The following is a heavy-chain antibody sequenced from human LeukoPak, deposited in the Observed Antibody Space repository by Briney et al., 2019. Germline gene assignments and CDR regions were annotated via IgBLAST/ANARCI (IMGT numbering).Heavy chain of an antibody. CDR3: AKDGIDSGDPNGFDP. J-gene: IGHJ5*02. Sequence: GGSLRLSCAASRFTVSSNYMTWVRQAPGKGLEWVSVIYSGGGTYHADSVKGRFTISRDSSKNMLYLQMNTLRAEDTAIYYCAKDGIDSGDPNGFDPWGQGTLVTVSS. CDR2: IYSGGGT. D-gene: IGHD3-10*01. V-gene: IGHV3-53*01. CDR1: RFTVSSNY.